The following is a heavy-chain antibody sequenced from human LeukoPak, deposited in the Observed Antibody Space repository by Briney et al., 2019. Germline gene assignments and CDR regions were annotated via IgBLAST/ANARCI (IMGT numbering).Heavy chain of an antibody. CDR3: ASIAADFDY. CDR2: INPSGGST. CDR1: GYTFTSYY. Sequence: ASVTVSCTASGYTFTSYYMHWVRQAPGQGLEWMGIINPSGGSTSYAQKYQGRITMTRDMSTSTVYMELSSLRSEDTAVYYWASIAADFDYWVQGTLVTVSS. J-gene: IGHJ4*02. V-gene: IGHV1-46*01. D-gene: IGHD6-13*01.